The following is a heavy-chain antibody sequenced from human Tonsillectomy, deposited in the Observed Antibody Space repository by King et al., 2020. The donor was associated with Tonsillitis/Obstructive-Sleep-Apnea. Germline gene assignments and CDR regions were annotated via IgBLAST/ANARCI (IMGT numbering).Heavy chain of an antibody. J-gene: IGHJ4*02. CDR2: INHSGST. V-gene: IGHV4-34*01. CDR1: GGSFSAYY. Sequence: VQLQQWGAGLLKPSETLSLTCAVYGGSFSAYYWSWIRKPPGKGLEWIGEINHSGSTNYNPSLKSRVTISVDTSKNQFSLKLSSVTAADTAVYYCARTLSYDSSGYFGYWGQGTLVTVSS. D-gene: IGHD3-22*01. CDR3: ARTLSYDSSGYFGY.